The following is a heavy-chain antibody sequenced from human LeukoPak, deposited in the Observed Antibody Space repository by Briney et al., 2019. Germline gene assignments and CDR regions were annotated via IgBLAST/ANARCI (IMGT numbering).Heavy chain of an antibody. D-gene: IGHD2-8*01. CDR3: ARDPCANGVCYFDF. V-gene: IGHV1-18*01. Sequence: ASVKVSCKASGYTFTNYGISCVRQAPGQGLEWMGWISTYNGNTNYAQKLQGRVTMTTDTSTSTAYMELRSLRSDDTAVDYCARDPCANGVCYFDFWGQGTLVTVSS. CDR1: GYTFTNYG. J-gene: IGHJ4*02. CDR2: ISTYNGNT.